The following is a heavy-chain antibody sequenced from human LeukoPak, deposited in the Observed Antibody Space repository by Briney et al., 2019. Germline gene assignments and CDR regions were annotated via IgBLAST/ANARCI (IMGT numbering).Heavy chain of an antibody. CDR2: INHSGST. CDR3: ARARGYSYGYGY. Sequence: SETLSLTCAVYGGSFSGYYWSWIRQPPGKGLEWIGEINHSGSTNYNPSPKSRVTISVDTSKNQFSLKLSSVTAADTAVYYCARARGYSYGYGYWGQGTLVTVSS. CDR1: GGSFSGYY. V-gene: IGHV4-34*01. J-gene: IGHJ4*02. D-gene: IGHD5-18*01.